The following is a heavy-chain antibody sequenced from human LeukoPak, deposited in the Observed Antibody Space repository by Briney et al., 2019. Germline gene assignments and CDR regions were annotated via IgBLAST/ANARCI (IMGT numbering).Heavy chain of an antibody. CDR1: GFTFSSYS. J-gene: IGHJ5*02. D-gene: IGHD3-10*01. CDR2: ISSSSSYI. Sequence: GGSLRLSCAASGFTFSSYSMNCVRQTPGKGLEWVSSISSSSSYIYYADSVKGRFTISRDNAKNSLYLQMNSLRAEDTAVYYCARDNYYGSGGNWFDPWGQGTLVTVSS. V-gene: IGHV3-21*01. CDR3: ARDNYYGSGGNWFDP.